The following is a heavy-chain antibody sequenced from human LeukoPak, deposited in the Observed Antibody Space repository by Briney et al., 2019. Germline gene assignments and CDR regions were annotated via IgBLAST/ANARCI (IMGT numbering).Heavy chain of an antibody. CDR1: GGSISSYY. J-gene: IGHJ1*01. V-gene: IGHV4-4*07. D-gene: IGHD6-13*01. Sequence: PSETLSLTCTVSGGSISSYYWSWIRQPAGKGLEWIGRIYTSGSTNYNPSLKSRVTMSVDTSKNQFSLKLSSVTAADTAVYYCAGDAYSSSWYGGFQHWGQGTLVTVSS. CDR3: AGDAYSSSWYGGFQH. CDR2: IYTSGST.